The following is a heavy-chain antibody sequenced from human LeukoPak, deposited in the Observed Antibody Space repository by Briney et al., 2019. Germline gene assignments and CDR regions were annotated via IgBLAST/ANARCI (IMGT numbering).Heavy chain of an antibody. J-gene: IGHJ4*02. CDR2: MNHSGSA. CDR1: GGSFSGYY. V-gene: IGHV4-34*01. CDR3: ASLTTVVTY. D-gene: IGHD4-23*01. Sequence: SETLSLTCAVYGGSFSGYYWTWIRQPPGKGLEWIGEMNHSGSANYNPSLRSRVTISVDTSKNQFSLKLSSVTAADTAVYYCASLTTVVTYWGQGTLVTVSS.